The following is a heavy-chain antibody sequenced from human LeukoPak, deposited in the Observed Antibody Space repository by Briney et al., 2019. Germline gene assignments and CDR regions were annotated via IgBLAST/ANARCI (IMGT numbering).Heavy chain of an antibody. V-gene: IGHV3-30*18. D-gene: IGHD1-26*01. CDR1: GFTFSSYG. J-gene: IGHJ3*02. CDR2: ISYDGSNK. CDR3: AKVPQGVGATDDASDI. Sequence: GGSLRLSCAASGFTFSSYGMHWVRQAPGKGLEWVAVISYDGSNKYYADSVKGRFTISRDNSKNTLYLQMNSLRAEDTAVYYCAKVPQGVGATDDASDIWGQGTTVTVSS.